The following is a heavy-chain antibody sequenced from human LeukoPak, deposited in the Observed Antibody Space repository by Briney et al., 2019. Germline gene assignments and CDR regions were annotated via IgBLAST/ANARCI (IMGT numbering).Heavy chain of an antibody. CDR2: IYYRGST. CDR1: GGSISSYY. CDR3: ARGAMFGRAIDY. J-gene: IGHJ4*02. V-gene: IGHV4-59*01. Sequence: SETLSLTCTVSGGSISSYYWSWIRQPPGKGLEWIGYIYYRGSTNYNPSLKSRVTISVDTSKNQFSLRLSSATAADTAVYYCARGAMFGRAIDYWGQGTLVTVSS. D-gene: IGHD3-3*02.